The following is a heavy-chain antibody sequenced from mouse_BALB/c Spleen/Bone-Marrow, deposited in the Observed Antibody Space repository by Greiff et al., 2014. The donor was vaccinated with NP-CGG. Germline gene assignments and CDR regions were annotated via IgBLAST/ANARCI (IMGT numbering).Heavy chain of an antibody. CDR2: IDPANGNT. CDR3: ARWEYYAMDY. Sequence: GQLKEAGAELVKPGASVKLSCTASGFNIKDTYMHWGKQRPEKGLEWIGRIDPANGNTKYDPKFQGKATITADTSSNTAYLQLSSLTSEDTAVYYCARWEYYAMDYWGQGTSVTVSS. CDR1: GFNIKDTY. J-gene: IGHJ4*01. V-gene: IGHV14-3*02. D-gene: IGHD4-1*01.